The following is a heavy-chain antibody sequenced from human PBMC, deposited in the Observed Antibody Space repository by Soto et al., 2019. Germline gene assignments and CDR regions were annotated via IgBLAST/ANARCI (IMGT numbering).Heavy chain of an antibody. Sequence: QVQLVQSGAEVKKPGSSVKVSCKASGGTFSSYAISRVRQAPGQGLEWMGGIIPIFGTANYAQKFQGRVTITADKSTSTAYMELSSLRSEDTAVYYCARDRGYCSSTSCYGNWFDPWAQGTLVTVSS. J-gene: IGHJ5*02. V-gene: IGHV1-69*06. CDR1: GGTFSSYA. D-gene: IGHD2-2*01. CDR3: ARDRGYCSSTSCYGNWFDP. CDR2: IIPIFGTA.